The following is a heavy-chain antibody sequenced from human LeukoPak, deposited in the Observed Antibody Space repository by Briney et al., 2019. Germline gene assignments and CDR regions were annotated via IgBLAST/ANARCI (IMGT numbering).Heavy chain of an antibody. CDR1: GFTFSSYA. CDR3: AKAAPLRYFDWLLSDY. CDR2: ISGSGGST. D-gene: IGHD3-9*01. Sequence: QTGGSLRLSCAASGFTFSSYAMSWVRQAPGKGLEWVSAISGSGGSTYYADSVKGRFTISRDNSKNTLYLQMNSLRAEDTAVYYCAKAAPLRYFDWLLSDYWGQGTLVTVSS. J-gene: IGHJ4*02. V-gene: IGHV3-23*01.